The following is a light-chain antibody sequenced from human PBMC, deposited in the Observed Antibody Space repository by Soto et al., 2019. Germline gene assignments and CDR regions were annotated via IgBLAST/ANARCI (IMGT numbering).Light chain of an antibody. V-gene: IGLV2-14*01. Sequence: QSALTQPASVSGSPGQSMTISWTGTSSDIGGYKHVSWYQQHPGKAPKLMIYEVSNRPSGVSNRFSGSKSGNTASLTISGLQADDEADYYCSSYTTSSTQVFGTGTKVTVL. CDR3: SSYTTSSTQV. CDR1: SSDIGGYKH. CDR2: EVS. J-gene: IGLJ1*01.